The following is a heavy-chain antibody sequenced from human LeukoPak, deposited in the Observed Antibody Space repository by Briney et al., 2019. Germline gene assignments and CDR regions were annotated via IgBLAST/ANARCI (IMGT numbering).Heavy chain of an antibody. V-gene: IGHV3-23*01. CDR3: AKEWSSTWYWLDY. D-gene: IGHD6-13*01. CDR1: GFTFSSYA. Sequence: GGSPRLSCAASGFTFSSYAMSWVRQAPGKGLEWVSGISGSGDSTYYADSVKGRFTISRDNSKNTLYLQMNSLRAEDTAVYYCAKEWSSTWYWLDYWGQGTLVTVSS. CDR2: ISGSGDST. J-gene: IGHJ4*02.